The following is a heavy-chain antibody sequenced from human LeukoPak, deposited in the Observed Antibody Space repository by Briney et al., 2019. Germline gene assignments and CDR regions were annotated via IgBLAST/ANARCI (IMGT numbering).Heavy chain of an antibody. V-gene: IGHV3-30*02. Sequence: GGSLRLSCAASGFTFSSYGMHWVRQAPGKGLEWVAFIRYDGSNKYYADSVKGRFTISRDNSKNTLYLQMNSLRAEDTAVYYCAKDYGMVVPAAILDYWGQGTLVTVSS. CDR2: IRYDGSNK. J-gene: IGHJ4*02. CDR3: AKDYGMVVPAAILDY. D-gene: IGHD2-2*02. CDR1: GFTFSSYG.